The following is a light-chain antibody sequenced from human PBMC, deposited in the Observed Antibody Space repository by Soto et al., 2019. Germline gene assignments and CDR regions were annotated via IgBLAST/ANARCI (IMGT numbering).Light chain of an antibody. Sequence: EIQMTQSPSSLSASVGDRVTITCRPSQSIDNFLNWYQQKPGKAPNLLIYAASSLQSGVSSRFSGSGSGTDFTLTISSLQPEDSATYYCQQSYSLPYTFGQGTKVEIK. CDR2: AAS. CDR3: QQSYSLPYT. V-gene: IGKV1-39*01. J-gene: IGKJ2*01. CDR1: QSIDNF.